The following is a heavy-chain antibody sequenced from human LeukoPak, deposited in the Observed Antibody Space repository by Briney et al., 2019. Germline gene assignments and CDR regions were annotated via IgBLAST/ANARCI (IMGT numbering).Heavy chain of an antibody. J-gene: IGHJ5*02. CDR2: INHSGST. Sequence: PSETLSLTCTVSGASISSSSYYWGWIRQPPGKGLEWIGEINHSGSTNYNPSLKSRVTISVDTSKNQFSLKLSSVTAADTAVYYCARGQYDFWSGYSRGDWFDPWGQGTLVTVSS. CDR1: GASISSSSYY. CDR3: ARGQYDFWSGYSRGDWFDP. D-gene: IGHD3-3*01. V-gene: IGHV4-39*07.